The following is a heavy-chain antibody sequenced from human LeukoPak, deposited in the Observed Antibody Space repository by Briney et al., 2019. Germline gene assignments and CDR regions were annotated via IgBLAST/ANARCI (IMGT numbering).Heavy chain of an antibody. D-gene: IGHD6-13*01. Sequence: PVGSLRLSSAASGLTFSSYAMTWVRQAPGKGLEWVSAITGCGGITYYADSVKGRFTISRDNSKTTLYLQMNSLRAEETAIYYCAKDGPYSNSFFDYWGQGTLVTVSS. J-gene: IGHJ4*02. CDR2: ITGCGGIT. CDR1: GLTFSSYA. CDR3: AKDGPYSNSFFDY. V-gene: IGHV3-23*01.